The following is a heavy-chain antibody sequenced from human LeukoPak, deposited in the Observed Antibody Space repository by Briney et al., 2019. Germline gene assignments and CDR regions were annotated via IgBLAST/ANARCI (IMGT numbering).Heavy chain of an antibody. J-gene: IGHJ5*02. D-gene: IGHD1-26*01. CDR2: IRSKAYGGTT. V-gene: IGHV3-49*04. CDR1: GFTFGDYA. Sequence: GGSLRLSCTASGFTFGDYAMSWVRQAPGKGLEWVGFIRSKAYGGTTEYAASVKGRFTISRDDSKSIAYLQMNSLKTEDAAVYYCTRDSGSYFVYWFDPWGQGTLVTVSS. CDR3: TRDSGSYFVYWFDP.